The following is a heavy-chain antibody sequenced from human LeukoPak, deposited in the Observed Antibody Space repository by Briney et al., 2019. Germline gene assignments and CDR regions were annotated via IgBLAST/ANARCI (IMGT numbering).Heavy chain of an antibody. J-gene: IGHJ6*02. D-gene: IGHD6-13*01. CDR3: ARVLSSSWGAYYYYGMDV. CDR1: GFTFSDYY. Sequence: AGGSLRLSCAAFGFTFSDYYMSWIRQAQGKGLEWVSYISSRSSYTKYADSVEGRLTISRDNAKNSLYLQMNSLRAEDTAVYYCARVLSSSWGAYYYYGMDVWGQGTTVTVSS. CDR2: ISSRSSYT. V-gene: IGHV3-11*06.